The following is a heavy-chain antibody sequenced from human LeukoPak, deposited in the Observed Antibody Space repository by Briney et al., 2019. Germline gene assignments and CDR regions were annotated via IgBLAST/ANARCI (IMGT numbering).Heavy chain of an antibody. CDR3: ARDRVVVAATALDY. J-gene: IGHJ4*02. Sequence: PGRSLRLSCAASGFTLSSYGMHWVRQAPGKGLEWVAVIWYDGSNKYYADSVKGRFTISRDNSKNTLYLQMNSLRAEDTAVYYCARDRVVVAATALDYWGQGTLVTVSS. D-gene: IGHD2-15*01. V-gene: IGHV3-33*01. CDR1: GFTLSSYG. CDR2: IWYDGSNK.